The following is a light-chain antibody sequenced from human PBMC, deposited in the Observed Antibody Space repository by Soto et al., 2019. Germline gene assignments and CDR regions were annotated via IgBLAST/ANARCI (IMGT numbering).Light chain of an antibody. J-gene: IGLJ1*01. V-gene: IGLV2-11*01. CDR2: DAS. Sequence: QSVLTQPRSVSGSPGQSVTISCTGTSSDVGGYNYVSWYQQHPGKAPKLMIYDASKRPLGVPDRFSGSKSGNTASLTISGLQAEDEADYYCCSYAGSSKVFGTGTKLTVL. CDR1: SSDVGGYNY. CDR3: CSYAGSSKV.